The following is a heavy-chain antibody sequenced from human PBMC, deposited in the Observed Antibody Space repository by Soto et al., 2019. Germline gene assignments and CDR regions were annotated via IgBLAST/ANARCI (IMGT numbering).Heavy chain of an antibody. V-gene: IGHV4-59*01. J-gene: IGHJ6*02. Sequence: QVQLQESGPGLVKPSETLSLTCTVSGGSISSYYWSWIRQPPGKGLEWIGYIYYSWSTNYNPALSSRVTTSVDTSKNQFSLKLSSVTAADTAVYYCARDAGMAAAGPYYYYGMDVWGQGTTVTVSS. CDR1: GGSISSYY. CDR2: IYYSWST. CDR3: ARDAGMAAAGPYYYYGMDV. D-gene: IGHD6-13*01.